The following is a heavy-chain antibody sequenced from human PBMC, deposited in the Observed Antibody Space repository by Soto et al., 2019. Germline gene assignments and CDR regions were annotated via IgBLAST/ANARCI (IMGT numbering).Heavy chain of an antibody. Sequence: AAVKATCKVRGYSFSNTGFHWVRQAPGQGLEWMGWINVGNGDTRYSERFQGRITITRDASANTLYVELSSLRSEATAASYCARDDPVGGHNYWS. V-gene: IGHV1-3*01. D-gene: IGHD1-26*01. CDR1: GYSFSNTG. CDR2: INVGNGDT. CDR3: ARDDPVGGHNY. J-gene: IGHJ4*01.